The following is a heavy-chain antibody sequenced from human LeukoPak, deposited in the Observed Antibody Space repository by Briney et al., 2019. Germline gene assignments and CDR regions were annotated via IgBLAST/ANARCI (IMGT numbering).Heavy chain of an antibody. V-gene: IGHV3-7*01. J-gene: IGHJ4*02. CDR3: ARDGNPFDS. Sequence: GGSLRLSCAASAFTFRSYWMSWVRQAPGKGQEWVANIKQDGSEKYYVDSVKGRFTISRDNAKKSLYLQMNSLRAEDTAVYYCARDGNPFDSWGQGTLVTVSS. CDR1: AFTFRSYW. D-gene: IGHD1-26*01. CDR2: IKQDGSEK.